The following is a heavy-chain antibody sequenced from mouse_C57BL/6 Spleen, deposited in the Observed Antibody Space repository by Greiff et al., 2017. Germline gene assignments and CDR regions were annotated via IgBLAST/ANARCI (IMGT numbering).Heavy chain of an antibody. V-gene: IGHV1-69*01. D-gene: IGHD1-1*01. CDR3: ARMATVVPYYFDY. CDR2: IDPSDSYT. Sequence: QVQLQQPGAELVMPGASVKLSCKASGYTFTSSWMHWVKQRPGQGLEWIGEIDPSDSYTYYNQKFKGKSTLTVDKSSSTAYMQLSSLTSEDSAVYYCARMATVVPYYFDYWGQGTTLTVSS. J-gene: IGHJ2*01. CDR1: GYTFTSSW.